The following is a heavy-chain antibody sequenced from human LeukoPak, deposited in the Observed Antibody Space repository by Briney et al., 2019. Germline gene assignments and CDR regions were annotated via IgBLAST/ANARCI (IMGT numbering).Heavy chain of an antibody. CDR2: IYHSGST. D-gene: IGHD3-10*01. Sequence: SETLSLTCAVSGGSISSGGYSWSWIRPPPGKGLEWIGYIYHSGSTYYNPSLKSPVTISVDRSKNQFSLKLSSVTAADTAVYYCARDPRGVIDPWGQGTLVTVSS. J-gene: IGHJ5*02. V-gene: IGHV4-30-2*01. CDR1: GGSISSGGYS. CDR3: ARDPRGVIDP.